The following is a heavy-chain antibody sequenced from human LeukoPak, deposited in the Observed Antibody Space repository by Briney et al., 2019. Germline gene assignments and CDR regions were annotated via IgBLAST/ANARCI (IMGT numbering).Heavy chain of an antibody. J-gene: IGHJ4*02. D-gene: IGHD4-17*01. V-gene: IGHV3-20*04. Sequence: PGGSLRLSCAAFGFMFDDYGMSWVRQAPGKGLEWVSGINWNGGRTGYADSVKGRFTISRDNAKNSLYLQMNSLRAEDTALYYCARDYDYGDYPGYWGQGTLVTVSS. CDR3: ARDYDYGDYPGY. CDR1: GFMFDDYG. CDR2: INWNGGRT.